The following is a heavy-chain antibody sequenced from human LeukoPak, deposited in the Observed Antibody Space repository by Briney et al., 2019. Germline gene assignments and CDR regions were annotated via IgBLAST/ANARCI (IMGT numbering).Heavy chain of an antibody. D-gene: IGHD7-27*01. V-gene: IGHV4-4*07. CDR3: ARDRLGIWPTEYAYEI. Sequence: SETLSLTCTVSGGSINNFYWNWIRQPAGKGLEWIGRIYTTGSTNYNPSLKSRVTMSIDTSKRLFSLKLTSVAAADTAVYYCARDRLGIWPTEYAYEIWGRGTLVTVSS. CDR1: GGSINNFY. CDR2: IYTTGST. J-gene: IGHJ3*02.